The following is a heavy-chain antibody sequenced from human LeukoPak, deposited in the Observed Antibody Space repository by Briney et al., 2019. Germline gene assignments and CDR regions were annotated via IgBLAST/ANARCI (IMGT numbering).Heavy chain of an antibody. D-gene: IGHD1-1*01. V-gene: IGHV3-7*01. CDR3: ARGDPGGWNDHYYYYGMDV. CDR2: IKQDGSEK. CDR1: GFTFSAYY. J-gene: IGHJ6*02. Sequence: GGSLRLSCAVSGFTFSAYYMTWIRQAPGKGLEWVANIKQDGSEKYYVDSVKGRFTISRDNAKNSLYLQMNSLRAEDTAVYYCARGDPGGWNDHYYYYGMDVWGQGTTVTVSS.